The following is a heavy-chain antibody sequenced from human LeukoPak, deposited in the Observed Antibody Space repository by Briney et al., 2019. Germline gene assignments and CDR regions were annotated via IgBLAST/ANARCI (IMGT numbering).Heavy chain of an antibody. V-gene: IGHV4-34*01. D-gene: IGHD1-26*01. CDR1: GGSFSGYY. CDR2: INHSGST. J-gene: IGHJ3*02. CDR3: ARGRSGSYSGDAFDI. Sequence: PETLSLTCAVYGGSFSGYYWSWIRQPPGKGLEWIGEINHSGSTNYNPSLKSRVTISVDTSKNQFSLKLSSVTAADTAVYYCARGRSGSYSGDAFDIWGQGTMVTVSS.